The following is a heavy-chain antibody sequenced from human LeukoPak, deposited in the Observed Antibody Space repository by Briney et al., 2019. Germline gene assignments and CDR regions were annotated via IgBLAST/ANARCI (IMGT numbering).Heavy chain of an antibody. CDR1: GSTFDENH. D-gene: IGHD2/OR15-2a*01. CDR3: ARAGDESTSHYDSLHF. Sequence: ASVKVSCKPSGSTFDENHIHWVRQAARQQPRWMGWNNQKSGGTDSEQQFRSGLTMTRDTSIGTASMDLSGLRLDDTGIYYCARAGDESTSHYDSLHFWGQGTMVTVSS. CDR2: NNQKSGGT. J-gene: IGHJ3*01. V-gene: IGHV1/OR15-1*04.